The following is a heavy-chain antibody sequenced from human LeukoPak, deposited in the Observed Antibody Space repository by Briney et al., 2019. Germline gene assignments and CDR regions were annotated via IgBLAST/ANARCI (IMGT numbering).Heavy chain of an antibody. CDR2: INHSGST. CDR3: AGHHPRNTVDF. V-gene: IGHV4-34*01. J-gene: IGHJ6*02. D-gene: IGHD2/OR15-2a*01. Sequence: SETLSLTCAVYGGSFSGYYWSWIRQPPGKGLEWIGEINHSGSTNYNPSLKSRVTISLDTSKNQFSLKLSSVTAADTAVYYCAGHHPRNTVDFWGQGTTVTVSS. CDR1: GGSFSGYY.